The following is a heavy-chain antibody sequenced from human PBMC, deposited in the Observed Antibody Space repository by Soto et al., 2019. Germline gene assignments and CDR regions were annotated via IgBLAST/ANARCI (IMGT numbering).Heavy chain of an antibody. CDR3: ARILDDSYYFDY. D-gene: IGHD1-1*01. V-gene: IGHV4-59*08. CDR2: IYYTGST. Sequence: PSETLSLTCTVSRGSISSYYWSWIRQPPGRGLEWIGYIYYTGSTYYNPSLKSRVTMSVDTSKNQFSLNLSSVTAVDTAIYYCARILDDSYYFDYWGHGTLVTVSS. J-gene: IGHJ4*01. CDR1: RGSISSYY.